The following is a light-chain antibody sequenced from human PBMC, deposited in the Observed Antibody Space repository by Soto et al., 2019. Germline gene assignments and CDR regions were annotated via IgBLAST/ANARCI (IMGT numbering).Light chain of an antibody. Sequence: DIVMTQSPDSLAVSLGERATINCKSSQSVLSSSNNKNYLAWHQQKPGQSPKLLIYWASTRESGVPDRFSGSGSGRDATLTISSLQAEDGAVYYCQQYYSTQYTFGQGTKLEIK. CDR3: QQYYSTQYT. V-gene: IGKV4-1*01. J-gene: IGKJ2*01. CDR2: WAS. CDR1: QSVLSSSNNKNY.